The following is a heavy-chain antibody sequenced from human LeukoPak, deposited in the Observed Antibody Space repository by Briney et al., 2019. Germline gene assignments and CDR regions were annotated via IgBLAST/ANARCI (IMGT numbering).Heavy chain of an antibody. Sequence: PGGSLRLSCAASGFTFSSYWMSWVRQAPGKGLEWVANIKQDGSEKYYVDSVKGRFTISRDNAKNSLYLQMNSLRAEDTAVYYCAYVGGSYGDAFDIWGQGTMVTVSS. CDR3: AYVGGSYGDAFDI. CDR1: GFTFSSYW. CDR2: IKQDGSEK. D-gene: IGHD1-26*01. J-gene: IGHJ3*02. V-gene: IGHV3-7*01.